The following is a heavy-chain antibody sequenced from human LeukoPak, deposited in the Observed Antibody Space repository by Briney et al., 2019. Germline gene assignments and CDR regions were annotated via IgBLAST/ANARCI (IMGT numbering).Heavy chain of an antibody. J-gene: IGHJ5*02. V-gene: IGHV4-38-2*01. D-gene: IGHD3-9*01. CDR1: GYSISSGYY. CDR3: ARTVLRYFDWLSQGWFDP. Sequence: PSETLSLTCAVSGYSISSGYYWGWTRQPPGKGREWIGRIYHSGSTYYNPSLKSRVTISVDTSKNQFSLKLSSVTAADTAVYYCARTVLRYFDWLSQGWFDPWGQGTLVTVSS. CDR2: IYHSGST.